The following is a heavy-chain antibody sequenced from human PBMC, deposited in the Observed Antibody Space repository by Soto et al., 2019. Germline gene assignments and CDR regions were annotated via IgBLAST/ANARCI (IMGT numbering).Heavy chain of an antibody. Sequence: QLQLQESGLGLVKPSETLSLTCTVSGGSISSSSYYWGWIRQPPGKGLEWIGSIYYSGSTYYTPSIKSRGPISVDTSKNQFSLKLSSVTAADTAVYYCARHTPAISISDHWGQGTLVTVSS. CDR2: IYYSGST. CDR3: ARHTPAISISDH. D-gene: IGHD2-15*01. J-gene: IGHJ4*02. CDR1: GGSISSSSYY. V-gene: IGHV4-39*01.